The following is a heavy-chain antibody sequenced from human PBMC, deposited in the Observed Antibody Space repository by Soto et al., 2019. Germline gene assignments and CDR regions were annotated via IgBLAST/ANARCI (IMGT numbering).Heavy chain of an antibody. V-gene: IGHV3-66*01. Sequence: EVQLVESGGDLVQPGGSLRLSCVASGFSVSTNYMAWVRRAPGKGLEWVSVILRDGNTRYAASVRVRFTISRDISKNTVYLQMNSLSAEDTAVHYWAKSTLSVEYSWGILGHWGQGALVSVSS. CDR1: GFSVSTNY. CDR2: ILRDGNT. J-gene: IGHJ4*02. CDR3: AKSTLSVEYSWGILGH. D-gene: IGHD4-4*01.